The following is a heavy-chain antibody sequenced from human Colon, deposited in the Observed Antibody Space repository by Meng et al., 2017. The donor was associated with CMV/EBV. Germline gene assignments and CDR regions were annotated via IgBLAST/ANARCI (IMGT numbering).Heavy chain of an antibody. CDR2: INYDGTEK. Sequence: GGSLRLSCVVSGFTLSKHWMHWFRQAPGKGLQSVASINYDGTEKYYVDSVRSRFTISRDNAQNSLYLQMTSLRAEDTSVYYCARDYGGPDYWGPGTLVTVSS. J-gene: IGHJ4*02. CDR3: ARDYGGPDY. CDR1: GFTLSKHW. V-gene: IGHV3-7*01. D-gene: IGHD3-16*01.